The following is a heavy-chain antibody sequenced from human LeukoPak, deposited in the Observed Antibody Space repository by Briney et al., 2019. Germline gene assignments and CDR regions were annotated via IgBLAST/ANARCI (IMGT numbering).Heavy chain of an antibody. D-gene: IGHD2-15*01. CDR2: IYYSGST. V-gene: IGHV4-61*08. CDR3: ARAAYCSGGSCYSFNGNYFDY. Sequence: PSETLSLTCTVSGGSISSGGYYWSWIRQPPGKGLEWIGYIYYSGSTNYNPSLKSRVTISVDTSKNQFSLKLSSVTAADTAVYYCARAAYCSGGSCYSFNGNYFDYWGQGTLVTVSS. CDR1: GGSISSGGYY. J-gene: IGHJ4*02.